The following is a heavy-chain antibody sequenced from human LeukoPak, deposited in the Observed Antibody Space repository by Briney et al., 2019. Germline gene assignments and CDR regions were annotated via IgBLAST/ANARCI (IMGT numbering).Heavy chain of an antibody. CDR3: ARGLSGYSYGYDYYYMDV. J-gene: IGHJ6*03. CDR2: IYYSGST. Sequence: PSETLSLTCTVPGGSISSYYWSWIRQPPGKGLEWIGYIYYSGSTNYNPSLKSRVTISVDTSKNQFSLKLSSETAADTAVYYCARGLSGYSYGYDYYYMDVWGKGTTVTVSS. CDR1: GGSISSYY. V-gene: IGHV4-59*01. D-gene: IGHD5-18*01.